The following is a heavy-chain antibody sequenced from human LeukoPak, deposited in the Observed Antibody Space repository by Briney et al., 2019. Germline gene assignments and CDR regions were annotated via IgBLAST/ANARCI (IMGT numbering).Heavy chain of an antibody. Sequence: SETLSLTCAVYGGSFSGYYWSWIRQPPGKGLEWIGEINHSGSTNYNPSLKSRVTISVDTSKKQFSLKLSSVTAADTAVYYCASLMTTVTTSGDYWGQGTLVTVSS. V-gene: IGHV4-34*01. D-gene: IGHD4-17*01. CDR2: INHSGST. CDR1: GGSFSGYY. J-gene: IGHJ4*02. CDR3: ASLMTTVTTSGDY.